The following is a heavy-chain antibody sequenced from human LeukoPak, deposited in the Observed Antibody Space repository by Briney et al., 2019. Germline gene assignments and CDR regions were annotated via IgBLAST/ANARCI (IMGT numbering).Heavy chain of an antibody. Sequence: SETLSLTCTVSGGSLSSYYWSWIRQPPGKGLEWIGYIYYSGSTNYNPSLKSRVTISVDTSKNQFSLKLSSVTAADTAVYYCAREDLWGDYYYMDVWGKGTTVTVSS. J-gene: IGHJ6*03. D-gene: IGHD3-3*01. CDR3: AREDLWGDYYYMDV. CDR1: GGSLSSYY. CDR2: IYYSGST. V-gene: IGHV4-59*12.